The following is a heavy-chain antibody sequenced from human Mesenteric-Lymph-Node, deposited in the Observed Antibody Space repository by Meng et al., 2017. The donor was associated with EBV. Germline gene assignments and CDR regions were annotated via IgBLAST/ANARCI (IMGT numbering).Heavy chain of an antibody. Sequence: QVQVQMWGSGLLMPYETLSLTGAVYGGSVSGYYWNWIRQPPWKGLEWVGEINYRGRPNYNPSLKSRVTISVDTSKSQLYLKLSSVTAADTAVYYCARGVNPAYWGQGTLVTVSS. CDR3: ARGVNPAY. CDR1: GGSVSGYY. CDR2: INYRGRP. J-gene: IGHJ4*02. V-gene: IGHV4-34*01. D-gene: IGHD2-2*01.